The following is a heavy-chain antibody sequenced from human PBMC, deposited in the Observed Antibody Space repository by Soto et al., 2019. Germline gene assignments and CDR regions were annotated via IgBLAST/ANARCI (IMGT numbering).Heavy chain of an antibody. D-gene: IGHD3-22*01. CDR2: ISSSGSII. CDR3: ARDLGYYASDGYFDY. Sequence: GGSLRLSCAASGFTFSDYYMSWIRQAPGKGLEWVSYISSSGSIIYYADSVKGRFTISRDNAKNSLYLQLNSLRAGDTAVYYCARDLGYYASDGYFDYWGQGTLVTVSS. J-gene: IGHJ4*02. V-gene: IGHV3-11*01. CDR1: GFTFSDYY.